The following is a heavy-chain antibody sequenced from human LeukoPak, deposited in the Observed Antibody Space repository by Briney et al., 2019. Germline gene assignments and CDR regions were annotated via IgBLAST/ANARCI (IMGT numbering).Heavy chain of an antibody. D-gene: IGHD4-17*01. CDR1: GYTFTSYD. CDR3: ARAPMTTVTTCFDY. V-gene: IGHV1-8*01. J-gene: IGHJ4*02. Sequence: ASVTVSCKASGYTFTSYDINWVRQATGQGLEWMGWMNPNSGNTGYAQKFQDRVTMTRNTSISTAYMELSSLRSEDTAVYYCARAPMTTVTTCFDYWGQGTLVTVSS. CDR2: MNPNSGNT.